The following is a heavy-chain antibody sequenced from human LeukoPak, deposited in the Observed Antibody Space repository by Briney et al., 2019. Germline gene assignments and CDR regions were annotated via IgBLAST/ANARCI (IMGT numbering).Heavy chain of an antibody. V-gene: IGHV4-59*01. CDR2: IYYSGST. CDR3: ARVDYVVRYFDL. Sequence: KSSETLSLTCTVSGGSISSYYWSWIRQPPGKGLEWIGYIYYSGSTNYNPSLKSRVTISVDTSKNQFSLKLSSVTAADTAVYYCARVDYVVRYFDLWGRGTLVTVSS. CDR1: GGSISSYY. D-gene: IGHD4-17*01. J-gene: IGHJ2*01.